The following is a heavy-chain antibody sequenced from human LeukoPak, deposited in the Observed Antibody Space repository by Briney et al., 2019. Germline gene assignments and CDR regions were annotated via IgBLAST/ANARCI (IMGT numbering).Heavy chain of an antibody. D-gene: IGHD4-17*01. CDR3: ARHGYYGGYADY. CDR1: GYTFTSYY. J-gene: IGHJ4*02. CDR2: INPSGGST. Sequence: ASVKVSCKASGYTFTSYYMHWVRQAPGQGLEWMGVINPSGGSTSYAQKFQGRVTMTRDTSTSTVYMELRSLRSDDTAVYYCARHGYYGGYADYWGQGTLVTVSS. V-gene: IGHV1-46*01.